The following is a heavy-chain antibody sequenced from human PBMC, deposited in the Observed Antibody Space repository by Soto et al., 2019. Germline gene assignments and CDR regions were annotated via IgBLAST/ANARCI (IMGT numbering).Heavy chain of an antibody. V-gene: IGHV3-21*01. CDR2: ISSSSSYI. Sequence: EVQLVESGGGLVKPGGSLRLSCAASGFTFSSYSMNWVRQAPGKGLEWVSYISSSSSYIYYADSVKGRFTISRDNAKNSLYLQMNSLRAEDTAVYYCARDGPGVPDDLWGRGTLVTVSS. CDR3: ARDGPGVPDDL. J-gene: IGHJ2*01. CDR1: GFTFSSYS. D-gene: IGHD7-27*01.